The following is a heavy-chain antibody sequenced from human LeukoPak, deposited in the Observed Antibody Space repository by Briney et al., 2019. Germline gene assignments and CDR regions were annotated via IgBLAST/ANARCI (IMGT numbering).Heavy chain of an antibody. V-gene: IGHV4-39*07. CDR2: IYYSGST. CDR3: ARAGLTYYYAFDF. D-gene: IGHD3-10*01. Sequence: SETLSLTCTVSGASISSSIYYWGWIRQPPGKGLEWIGRIYYSGSTYYNASLKSRVTISLDTSRNQFSLNLTSVTAADTAVYYCARAGLTYYYAFDFWGQGTMVTASS. CDR1: GASISSSIYY. J-gene: IGHJ3*01.